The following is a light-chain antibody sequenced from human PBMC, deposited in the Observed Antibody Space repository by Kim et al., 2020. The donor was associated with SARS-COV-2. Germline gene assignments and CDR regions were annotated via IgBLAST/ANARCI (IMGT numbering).Light chain of an antibody. Sequence: ASGGGRVTITCRANQDIRNDLGWYQQNPGRAPKRLIYCASSLQSGVPSRFSVSRSGTEFALTISSLQPEDFATYFCLQHNTYPITFGQGTRLEIK. CDR3: LQHNTYPIT. CDR1: QDIRND. J-gene: IGKJ5*01. CDR2: CAS. V-gene: IGKV1-17*01.